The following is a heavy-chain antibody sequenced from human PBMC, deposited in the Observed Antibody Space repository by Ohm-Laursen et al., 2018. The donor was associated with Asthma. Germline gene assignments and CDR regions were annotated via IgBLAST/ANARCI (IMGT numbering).Heavy chain of an antibody. Sequence: GASVKVSCKAAGYKFSSYGISWVRQAPGQGLEWVGVIIPLFGLPKYAQKFKGRVTITADKSTSTAYMDLTSLTSEDTAVYYCARSRQQLVRYDGFDIWGQGTMVTVSS. D-gene: IGHD6-6*01. J-gene: IGHJ3*02. V-gene: IGHV1-69*10. CDR2: IIPLFGLP. CDR3: ARSRQQLVRYDGFDI. CDR1: GYKFSSYG.